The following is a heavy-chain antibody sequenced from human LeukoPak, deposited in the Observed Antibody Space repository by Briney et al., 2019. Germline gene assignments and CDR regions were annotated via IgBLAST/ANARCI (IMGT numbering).Heavy chain of an antibody. V-gene: IGHV3-7*03. Sequence: TGGSLRLSCAASGFTFNDYWMTWVRQAPGKGLEWVAHIKQDGSEKYYVDSLKGRFTISRDNAKNSLFLQMNSLRAEDTAVYYCVRDCSSASLSSGCYHAMDVWGKGTTVTVSS. J-gene: IGHJ6*04. CDR1: GFTFNDYW. CDR3: VRDCSSASLSSGCYHAMDV. D-gene: IGHD2-2*01. CDR2: IKQDGSEK.